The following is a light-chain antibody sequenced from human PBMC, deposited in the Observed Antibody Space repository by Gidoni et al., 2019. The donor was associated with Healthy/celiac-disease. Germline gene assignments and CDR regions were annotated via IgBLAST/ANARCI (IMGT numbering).Light chain of an antibody. CDR3: MQALHTPPVT. Sequence: DIVMTQSPLSLPVTPGAPASISCRSSQSLLHSNGYNYLDWYLQKPGQSPQLLIYLGSNRASGVPDRFSGSGSGTDFTLKISRVEAEDVGVYYCMQALHTPPVTFGGGTKVEIK. CDR2: LGS. J-gene: IGKJ4*01. CDR1: QSLLHSNGYNY. V-gene: IGKV2-28*01.